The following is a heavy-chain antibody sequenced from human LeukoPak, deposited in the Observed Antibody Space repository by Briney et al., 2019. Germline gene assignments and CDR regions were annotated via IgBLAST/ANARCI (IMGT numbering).Heavy chain of an antibody. CDR2: IYYSGSI. CDR3: ARAGVVRGVTYYYYYYYMDV. CDR1: GGSISSYY. V-gene: IGHV4-59*12. D-gene: IGHD3-10*01. Sequence: SETLSLTCTVSGGSISSYYWSWIRQPPGKGLEWIGYIYYSGSINYNPSLESRVTMSVDTSRNQFSLKLSSVTAADTAVYYCARAGVVRGVTYYYYYYYMDVWGKGTTVTISS. J-gene: IGHJ6*03.